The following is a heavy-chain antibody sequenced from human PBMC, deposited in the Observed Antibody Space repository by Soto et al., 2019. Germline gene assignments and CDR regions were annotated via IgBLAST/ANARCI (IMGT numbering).Heavy chain of an antibody. Sequence: PGGSLRLSCEASGFTFSSYAMSWVRQAPGKGLEWVSAIVGSGTTSYYADSVEGRFTISRDNSKNTLYLQMSSLRAEDTAVYYCAKCIAARPSYGMDVWGQGTTVTVSS. CDR3: AKCIAARPSYGMDV. CDR2: IVGSGTTS. J-gene: IGHJ6*02. D-gene: IGHD6-6*01. V-gene: IGHV3-23*01. CDR1: GFTFSSYA.